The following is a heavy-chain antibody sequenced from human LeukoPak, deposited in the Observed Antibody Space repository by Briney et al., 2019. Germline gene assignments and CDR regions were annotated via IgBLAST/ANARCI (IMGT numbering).Heavy chain of an antibody. CDR3: ATGGDYYYDSSGYFPFDY. CDR1: GYTLTELS. V-gene: IGHV1-24*01. D-gene: IGHD3-22*01. CDR2: FDPEDGET. J-gene: IGHJ4*02. Sequence: ASVKVSCKVSGYTLTELSMHWVRQAPGKGLEWMGGFDPEDGETIYAQKFQGRVTMTEDTSTDTAYMELSSPRSEDTAVYYCATGGDYYYDSSGYFPFDYWGQGTLVTVSS.